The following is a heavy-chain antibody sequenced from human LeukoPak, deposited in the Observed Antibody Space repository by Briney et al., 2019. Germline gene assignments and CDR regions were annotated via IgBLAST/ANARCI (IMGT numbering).Heavy chain of an antibody. V-gene: IGHV4-31*03. J-gene: IGHJ5*02. CDR3: ATLYCSDGSCYSWLGGLRRNWFDP. D-gene: IGHD2-15*01. CDR1: GGSISSGGYY. CDR2: IYYSGST. Sequence: SETLSLTCTVSGGSISSGGYYWSWIRQHPGKGLEWIGYIYYSGSTYYNPSLKSRVTISVDTSKNQFSLKLSSVTAADTAVYYCATLYCSDGSCYSWLGGLRRNWFDPWGQGTLVTVSS.